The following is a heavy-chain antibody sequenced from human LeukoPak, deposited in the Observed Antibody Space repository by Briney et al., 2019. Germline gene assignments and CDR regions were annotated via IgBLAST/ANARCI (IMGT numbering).Heavy chain of an antibody. CDR3: ARDLCSSTSCPSYYYYMDV. V-gene: IGHV1-69*05. CDR2: IIPIFGTA. J-gene: IGHJ6*03. Sequence: ASVKVSCKASGGTFSSYAISWVRQAPGQGLEWMGGIIPIFGTANYAQKFQGRVTITTDKSTSTAYMELSSLRSEDTAVYYCARDLCSSTSCPSYYYYMDVWGKGTTVTVSS. D-gene: IGHD2-2*01. CDR1: GGTFSSYA.